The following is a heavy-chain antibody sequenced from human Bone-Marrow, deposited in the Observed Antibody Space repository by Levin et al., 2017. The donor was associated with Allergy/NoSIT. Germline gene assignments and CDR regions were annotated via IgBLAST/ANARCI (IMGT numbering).Heavy chain of an antibody. CDR3: ARGGATRGSCSGGSCLFDY. CDR1: GFSVSSNS. J-gene: IGHJ4*02. V-gene: IGHV3-53*01. D-gene: IGHD2-15*01. CDR2: IYSAGTT. Sequence: GGSLRLSCAASGFSVSSNSMSWVRQAPGKGLEWVSVIYSAGTTYYADSVRGRFTISRDNSKSTLYLQMNSLRAEDTAVYYCARGGATRGSCSGGSCLFDYWGQGTLVTVSS.